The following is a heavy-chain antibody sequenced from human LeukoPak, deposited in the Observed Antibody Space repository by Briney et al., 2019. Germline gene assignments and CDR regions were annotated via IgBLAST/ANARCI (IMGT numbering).Heavy chain of an antibody. CDR1: GFTFSSYS. J-gene: IGHJ5*02. CDR3: ARDFSDPDR. V-gene: IGHV3-48*04. D-gene: IGHD2/OR15-2a*01. Sequence: PGGSLRLSCAASGFTFSSYSMNWVRQAPGKGLEWVSYISSSSSAIYYADSVKGRFTISRDNAKNSLYLQMNSLRAEDTAVYYCARDFSDPDRWGQGTLVTVSS. CDR2: ISSSSSAI.